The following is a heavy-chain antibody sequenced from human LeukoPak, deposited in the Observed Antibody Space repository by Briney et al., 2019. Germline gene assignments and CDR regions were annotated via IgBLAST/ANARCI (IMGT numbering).Heavy chain of an antibody. CDR1: GFTFSSYT. D-gene: IGHD3-22*01. CDR3: ARRTYYYDSSGYYDDAFDI. Sequence: PGGSLRLSCAASGFTFSSYTMNWVRQAPGKGLEWVSSISSSSSYIYYADSVKGRFTISRDNAKNSLYLQMNSLRAEDTAVYYCARRTYYYDSSGYYDDAFDIWGQGTMVTVSS. CDR2: ISSSSSYI. V-gene: IGHV3-21*04. J-gene: IGHJ3*02.